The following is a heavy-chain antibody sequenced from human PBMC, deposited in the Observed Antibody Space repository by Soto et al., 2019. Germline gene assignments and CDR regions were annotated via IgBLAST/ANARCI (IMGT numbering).Heavy chain of an antibody. Sequence: ASVKVSCKASGYTFTSYGISWVRQAPGQGLEWMGWISAYNGNTNYGQKLQGRVTMTTDTSTSTAYMELRSLRSDDTAVYYCARLVVVPAATHYYYYGMDVWGQGTTVTVSS. CDR2: ISAYNGNT. CDR3: ARLVVVPAATHYYYYGMDV. V-gene: IGHV1-18*04. CDR1: GYTFTSYG. J-gene: IGHJ6*02. D-gene: IGHD2-2*01.